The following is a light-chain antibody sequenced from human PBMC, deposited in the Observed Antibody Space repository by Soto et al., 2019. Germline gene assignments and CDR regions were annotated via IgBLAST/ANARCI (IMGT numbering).Light chain of an antibody. J-gene: IGKJ4*01. CDR3: QQYYYTPLT. Sequence: DIVMTQSPDSLTVSLGERATINCKSSQSVLFSSNNKNYLAWYQQKPGQPPKLLIYWASTRESGVPDRFSGSGSGTDFTLTISSLQAEDVAVYYSQQYYYTPLTFGGGTKLDIK. V-gene: IGKV4-1*01. CDR1: QSVLFSSNNKNY. CDR2: WAS.